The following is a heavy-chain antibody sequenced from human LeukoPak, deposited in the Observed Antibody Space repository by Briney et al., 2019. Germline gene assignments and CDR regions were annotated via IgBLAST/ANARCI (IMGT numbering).Heavy chain of an antibody. J-gene: IGHJ4*02. V-gene: IGHV1-3*01. CDR1: GYTFTYYA. CDR2: INAVNGNT. CDR3: AREGMTYYDILTGYYKEYYFDY. D-gene: IGHD3-9*01. Sequence: ASVKVSCKASGYTFTYYAMHWVRQAPGQGLEWMGWINAVNGNTKYSQKFQGRVTITRDTSASAAYMELSSLRSEDTAVYYCAREGMTYYDILTGYYKEYYFDYWGQGTLVTVSS.